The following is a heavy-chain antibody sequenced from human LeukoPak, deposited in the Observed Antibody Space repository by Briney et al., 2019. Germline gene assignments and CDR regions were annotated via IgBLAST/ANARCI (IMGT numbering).Heavy chain of an antibody. Sequence: ASAKVSCKASGYTFTGYYMHWVRQAPGQGLEWMGWINPNGGGTNYAQKFQGRVTMTRDTSISTAYMELSRLRSDDTAVYYCARDRIAARWFDPWGQGTLVTVSS. V-gene: IGHV1-2*02. J-gene: IGHJ5*02. CDR3: ARDRIAARWFDP. CDR1: GYTFTGYY. D-gene: IGHD6-6*01. CDR2: INPNGGGT.